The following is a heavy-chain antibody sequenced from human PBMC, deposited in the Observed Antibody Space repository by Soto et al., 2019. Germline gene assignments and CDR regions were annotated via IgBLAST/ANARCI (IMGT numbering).Heavy chain of an antibody. D-gene: IGHD1-26*01. CDR2: IYSGWRN. Sequence: LALTCTVSRGSISSINWSWARQPAGKGVVWIGRIYSGWRNNFTPDLKSRVTMSVVTSKIQFSLRLSSVTAADTAMYCCARGSCRWDYWGQGALVTVSS. CDR1: RGSISSIN. J-gene: IGHJ4*02. V-gene: IGHV4-4*07. CDR3: ARGSCRWDY.